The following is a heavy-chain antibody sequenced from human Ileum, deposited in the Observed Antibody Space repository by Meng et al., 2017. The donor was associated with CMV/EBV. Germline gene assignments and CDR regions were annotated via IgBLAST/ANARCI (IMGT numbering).Heavy chain of an antibody. V-gene: IGHV4-34*01. Sequence: QLQLHQWGAGLLKPSETLSLTCAVYGESFSGYYWYWIRQSPGKGLEWIGQINQNGSTNYNPSLKNRVTISVDTSKNQFSLKLSSVTAADAAMYYCARGRRYLFYWSQGTLVTVSS. J-gene: IGHJ4*02. CDR2: INQNGST. D-gene: IGHD3-9*01. CDR1: GESFSGYY. CDR3: ARGRRYLFY.